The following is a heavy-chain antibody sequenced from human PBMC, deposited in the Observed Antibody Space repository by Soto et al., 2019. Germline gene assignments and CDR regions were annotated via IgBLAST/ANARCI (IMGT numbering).Heavy chain of an antibody. CDR1: GFTFSSYA. V-gene: IGHV3-23*01. CDR2: ISVGGGNT. J-gene: IGHJ6*02. CDR3: AKSTLNLVVPAIFYYYYGMDV. D-gene: IGHD2-2*01. Sequence: GGSLRLSCAASGFTFSSYAMNWVRQAPGKGLEWVSGISVGGGNTYYADSVKGRFTISRDNSKNTLYLQMNSLRAEDTAVYYCAKSTLNLVVPAIFYYYYGMDVWGQGTTVTVSS.